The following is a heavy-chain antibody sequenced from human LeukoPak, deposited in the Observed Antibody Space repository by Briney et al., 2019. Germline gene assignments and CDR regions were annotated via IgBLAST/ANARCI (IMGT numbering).Heavy chain of an antibody. V-gene: IGHV1-18*01. CDR2: ISAYNGNT. CDR1: GYTFTSYG. Sequence: ASVKVSCKASGYTFTSYGISWVRQAPGQGLEWMGWISAYNGNTNYAQKLQGRVTMTTDTSTSTAYMELRSLRSDDTAVYYCARDYSSGWFGTIYYMDVWGKGTTVTVSS. J-gene: IGHJ6*03. D-gene: IGHD6-19*01. CDR3: ARDYSSGWFGTIYYMDV.